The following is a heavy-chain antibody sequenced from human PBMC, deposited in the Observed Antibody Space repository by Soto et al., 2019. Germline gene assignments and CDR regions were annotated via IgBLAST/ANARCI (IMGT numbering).Heavy chain of an antibody. CDR2: IYHTGDT. V-gene: IGHV4-59*08. CDR3: VRQGIGDLHGRVDV. J-gene: IGHJ6*02. D-gene: IGHD3-10*01. Sequence: QVQLQQSGPGLVKPSETLSLTCTVSSGPSRSHNWGWIRQPPGGGLEWIGYIYHTGDTSYNPSLSSRVTISADTSTNHISLTLRSVTAADTAVYYCVRQGIGDLHGRVDVWGQGTRVSISS. CDR1: SGPSRSHN.